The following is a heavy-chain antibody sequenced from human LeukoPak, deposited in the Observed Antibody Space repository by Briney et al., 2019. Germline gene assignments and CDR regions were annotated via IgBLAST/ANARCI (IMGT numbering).Heavy chain of an antibody. Sequence: GASVKVSCKASGYTFTGYYMHWVRQAPGQGLEWMGWINPNSGGTNYAQKFQGRVTMTRDKSIRTAYMELSRLTSDDTAVYYCARTPLRVVRGAWFDPWGQGTLVTVSS. CDR1: GYTFTGYY. D-gene: IGHD3-10*01. J-gene: IGHJ5*02. CDR2: INPNSGGT. V-gene: IGHV1-2*02. CDR3: ARTPLRVVRGAWFDP.